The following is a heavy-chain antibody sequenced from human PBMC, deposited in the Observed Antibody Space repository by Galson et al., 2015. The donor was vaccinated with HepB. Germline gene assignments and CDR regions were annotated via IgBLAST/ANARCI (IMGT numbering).Heavy chain of an antibody. J-gene: IGHJ3*02. D-gene: IGHD6-13*01. Sequence: QSGAEVKKPGESLRISCKGSGYSFTSYWISWVRQMPGKGLEWMARIDPTDSYTNYSPSFQGHVTISADKSISTAYLQWSSLKASDTAIYYCAKHGYNSNWYYFGAFDIWGQGTMVTVSS. V-gene: IGHV5-10-1*01. CDR1: GYSFTSYW. CDR3: AKHGYNSNWYYFGAFDI. CDR2: IDPTDSYT.